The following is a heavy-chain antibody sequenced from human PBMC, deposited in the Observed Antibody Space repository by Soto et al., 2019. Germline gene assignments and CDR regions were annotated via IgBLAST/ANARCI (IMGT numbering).Heavy chain of an antibody. CDR1: GGSISSGGYY. Sequence: SETLSLTCAVSGGSISSGGYYWSWIRQHPGKGLEWIGYIYYSGSTYYNPSLKSRVTISVDTSKNQFSLKLSSVTAADTAVYYCARDITGTSEFDYWGQGTLVTVSS. CDR3: ARDITGTSEFDY. CDR2: IYYSGST. V-gene: IGHV4-31*11. D-gene: IGHD1-7*01. J-gene: IGHJ4*02.